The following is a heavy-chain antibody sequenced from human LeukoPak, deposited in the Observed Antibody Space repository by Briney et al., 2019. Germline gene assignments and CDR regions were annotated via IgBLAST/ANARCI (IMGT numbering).Heavy chain of an antibody. CDR3: TTGITMVRGVIHLVDY. CDR2: IKSKTDGGTT. D-gene: IGHD3-10*01. Sequence: PAGSLRLSCAASGFTFSNAWMSWVRQGPGKGLEWVGRIKSKTDGGTTDYAAPVKGRFTISRDDSKNTLYLQMNSLKTEDTAVYYCTTGITMVRGVIHLVDYWGQGTLVTVSS. CDR1: GFTFSNAW. J-gene: IGHJ4*02. V-gene: IGHV3-15*01.